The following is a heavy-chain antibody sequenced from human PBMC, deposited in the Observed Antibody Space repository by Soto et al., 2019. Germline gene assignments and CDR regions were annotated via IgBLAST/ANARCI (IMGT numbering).Heavy chain of an antibody. CDR3: ARGHYDYWSGYFATIDY. CDR1: GGSISSSSYY. CDR2: IYYSGST. D-gene: IGHD3-3*01. V-gene: IGHV4-39*07. J-gene: IGHJ4*02. Sequence: SETLSLTCTVSGGSISSSSYYWGWIRQPPGKGLEWIGNIYYSGSTYYNPSLKSRVTISADTSKNQFSLKLSSVTAADTAVYYCARGHYDYWSGYFATIDYWGQGTRVTVSS.